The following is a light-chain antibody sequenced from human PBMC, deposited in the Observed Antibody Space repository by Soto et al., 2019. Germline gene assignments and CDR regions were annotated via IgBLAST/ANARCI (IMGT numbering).Light chain of an antibody. CDR1: PGISSW. Sequence: DIQMTQSPSTLSASVGDRVTITCRASPGISSWLSWYQQKPGKAPKLLIYKTSTLERGVPSTFSGSGSGTEFTLTISSLQPDDFAVYYCQQYDSYPLTFGGGTKVEIK. V-gene: IGKV1-5*03. J-gene: IGKJ4*01. CDR3: QQYDSYPLT. CDR2: KTS.